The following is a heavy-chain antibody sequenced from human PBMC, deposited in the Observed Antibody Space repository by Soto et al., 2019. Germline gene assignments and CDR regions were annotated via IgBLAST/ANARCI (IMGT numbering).Heavy chain of an antibody. CDR3: GRGLPTTGSDY. Sequence: EVQLVESGGGLVQPGGSLRLSCAASGFTFSDHYMDWVRQSPGKGLEWVGRSRNKARSYTTDYAASVKGRFTISRDDSKSSVYLQMNSLKTEDTAVYYCGRGLPTTGSDYWGQGILVTVSS. CDR1: GFTFSDHY. CDR2: SRNKARSYTT. V-gene: IGHV3-72*01. J-gene: IGHJ4*02. D-gene: IGHD5-12*01.